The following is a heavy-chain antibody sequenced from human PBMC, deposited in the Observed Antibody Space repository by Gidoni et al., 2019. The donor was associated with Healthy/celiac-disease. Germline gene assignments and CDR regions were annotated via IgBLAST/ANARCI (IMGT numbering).Heavy chain of an antibody. J-gene: IGHJ4*02. V-gene: IGHV3-13*01. D-gene: IGHD6-19*01. CDR2: IGTAGDT. Sequence: EVQLVESGGGLVQPGGSLRLSCAAPGFTFSSYDMHWVRQATGKGLEWVAAIGTAGDTYYPGSVKGRFTISRENAKNSLYLQMNSLRAGDTAVYYCARVGIAVAGFDYWGQGTLVTVSS. CDR1: GFTFSSYD. CDR3: ARVGIAVAGFDY.